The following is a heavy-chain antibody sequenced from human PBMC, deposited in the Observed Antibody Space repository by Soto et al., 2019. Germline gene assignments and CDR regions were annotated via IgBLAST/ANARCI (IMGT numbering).Heavy chain of an antibody. V-gene: IGHV4-31*03. Sequence: QVQLQESGPGLVKPSQTLSLTCTVSGGSINSGGYCWSWIRQHPGKGLDWIGCISYGGSTSYNPSLTFRVTISVDTSKNQFSLKLSSVTAADTAVYYCSRGILVWGQGTLITVSS. CDR3: SRGILV. CDR2: ISYGGST. CDR1: GGSINSGGYC. J-gene: IGHJ4*02. D-gene: IGHD5-18*01.